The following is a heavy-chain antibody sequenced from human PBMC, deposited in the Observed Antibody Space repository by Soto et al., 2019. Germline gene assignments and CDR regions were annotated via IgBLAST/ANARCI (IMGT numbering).Heavy chain of an antibody. CDR1: GGSISSGDFY. D-gene: IGHD5-12*01. Sequence: SETLSLTCTVSGGSISSGDFYWSWIRQPPGKGLEWIGYIYYSGSTYYNPSLKSRVTISVDTSKNQFSLKLSSVTAADTAVYYCARVRQWLRFSFDYWGQGTLVTVSS. CDR3: ARVRQWLRFSFDY. CDR2: IYYSGST. V-gene: IGHV4-30-4*01. J-gene: IGHJ4*02.